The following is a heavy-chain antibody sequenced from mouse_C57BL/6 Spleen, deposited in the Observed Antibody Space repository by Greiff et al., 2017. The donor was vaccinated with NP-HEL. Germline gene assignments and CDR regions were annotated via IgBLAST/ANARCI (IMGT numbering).Heavy chain of an antibody. CDR2: ISSGSSTI. CDR1: GFTFSDYG. CDR3: ARDSAYYAMDY. V-gene: IGHV5-17*01. J-gene: IGHJ4*01. Sequence: EVKLMESGGGLVKPGGSLKLSCAASGFTFSDYGMHWVRQAPEEGLEWVAYISSGSSTIYYADTVKGRFTISRDNAKNTLFLQMTSLRSEDTAMYYCARDSAYYAMDYWGQGASVTVSS.